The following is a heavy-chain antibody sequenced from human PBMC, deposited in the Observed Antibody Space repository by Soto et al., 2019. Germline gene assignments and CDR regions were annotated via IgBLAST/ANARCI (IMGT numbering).Heavy chain of an antibody. CDR2: IYYSGST. D-gene: IGHD3-16*01. J-gene: IGHJ4*02. V-gene: IGHV4-59*08. Sequence: SETLSLTCTVSGGSISRFYWSLIRQPPGKGLEWIGYIYYSGSTNYNPSLKSRVTISVDTSKNQFSLKLSSVTAADTAVYYCARSWGYYFDYWGQGILVTVSS. CDR3: ARSWGYYFDY. CDR1: GGSISRFY.